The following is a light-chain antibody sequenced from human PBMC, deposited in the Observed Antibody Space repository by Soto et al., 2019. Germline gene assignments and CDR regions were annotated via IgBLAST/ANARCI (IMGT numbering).Light chain of an antibody. V-gene: IGLV2-14*01. CDR1: SSDVGGYNY. J-gene: IGLJ2*01. Sequence: QSVLTQPASVSGSPGQSITISCTGNSSDVGGYNYVSWYQQHPGKAPKLMIYDVSNRPSGVSNRFSVSKSGNTASLTISGLQAEDEADYYCSSYTSSSTLVFGGGTQLTVL. CDR2: DVS. CDR3: SSYTSSSTLV.